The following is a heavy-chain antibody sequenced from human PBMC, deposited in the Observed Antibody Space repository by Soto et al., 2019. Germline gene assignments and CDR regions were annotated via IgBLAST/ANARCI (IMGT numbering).Heavy chain of an antibody. Sequence: GASVKVSCKASGYTFTGYYMHWVRQAPGQGLEWMGWINPNSGGTNYAQKFQGWVTMTRDTSISTAYMELSRLRSDDTAVYYCARDLIPGYDFWSGHPPGGYYYGMDVWGQGTTVTVSS. CDR2: INPNSGGT. CDR3: ARDLIPGYDFWSGHPPGGYYYGMDV. J-gene: IGHJ6*02. V-gene: IGHV1-2*04. CDR1: GYTFTGYY. D-gene: IGHD3-3*01.